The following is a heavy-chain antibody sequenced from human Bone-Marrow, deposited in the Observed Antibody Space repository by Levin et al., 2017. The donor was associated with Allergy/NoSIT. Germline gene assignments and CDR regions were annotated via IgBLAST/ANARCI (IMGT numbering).Heavy chain of an antibody. CDR3: ARGIAAAATDDYYYGMDV. J-gene: IGHJ6*02. CDR1: GFTFSSYG. CDR2: IWYDGSNK. V-gene: IGHV3-33*01. Sequence: GGSLRLSCAASGFTFSSYGMHWVRQAPGKGLEWVAVIWYDGSNKYYADSVKGRFTISRDNSKNTLYLQMNSLRAEDTAVYYCARGIAAAATDDYYYGMDVWGQGTTVTVSS. D-gene: IGHD6-13*01.